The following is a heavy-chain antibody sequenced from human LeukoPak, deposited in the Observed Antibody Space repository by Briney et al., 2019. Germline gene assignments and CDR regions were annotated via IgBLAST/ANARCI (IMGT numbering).Heavy chain of an antibody. V-gene: IGHV5-51*01. CDR3: ARHPYFYYDSSGLYYFDY. Sequence: GESLKISCKGSGYSFTSYWIGWVRQMPGKGLEWMGIIYPGDSDTRYSPSFQGQVTISADKSISTAYLHWSSLKASDTAMYYCARHPYFYYDSSGLYYFDYWGQGTLVTVSS. D-gene: IGHD3-22*01. CDR2: IYPGDSDT. J-gene: IGHJ4*02. CDR1: GYSFTSYW.